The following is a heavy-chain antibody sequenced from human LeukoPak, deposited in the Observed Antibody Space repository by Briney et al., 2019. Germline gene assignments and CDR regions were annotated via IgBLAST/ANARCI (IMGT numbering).Heavy chain of an antibody. CDR2: IYHSGST. D-gene: IGHD6-13*01. V-gene: IGHV4-38-2*02. CDR1: GYSISSGYY. J-gene: IGHJ3*02. Sequence: SETLSLTCTVSGYSISSGYYWGWIRQPPGKGLEWIGSIYHSGSTYYNPSLKSRVTISVDTSKNQFSLKLSSVTAADTAVYYCARTWSYSSSWYPAFDIRGQGTMVTVSS. CDR3: ARTWSYSSSWYPAFDI.